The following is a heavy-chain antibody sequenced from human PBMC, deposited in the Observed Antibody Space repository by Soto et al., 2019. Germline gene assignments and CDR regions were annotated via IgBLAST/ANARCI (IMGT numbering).Heavy chain of an antibody. CDR3: ARDRAYGDYNLAY. Sequence: QVQLVQSGAEVKKPGASVQVACKASGYTFSSYYLHWVRQAPGQGLEWMGIINPSGGTTSYAQNFGDRINMTRDRSTNTVFMELSSLRSEDTAVYFCARDRAYGDYNLAYWGQGTLVSVSA. V-gene: IGHV1-46*01. D-gene: IGHD4-17*01. CDR2: INPSGGTT. J-gene: IGHJ4*02. CDR1: GYTFSSYY.